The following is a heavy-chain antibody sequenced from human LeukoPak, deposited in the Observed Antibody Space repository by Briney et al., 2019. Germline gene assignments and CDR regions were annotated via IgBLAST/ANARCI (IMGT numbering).Heavy chain of an antibody. CDR2: INPNSGGT. CDR3: ARPSVTAGVDAFDF. J-gene: IGHJ3*01. CDR1: GYTFTGYY. V-gene: IGHV1-2*02. D-gene: IGHD2-21*02. Sequence: ASVKVSCKASGYTFTGYYMHWVRQAPGQGLEWMGWINPNSGGTNYAQKFQGRVTMTRDTSISTAYMELSRLRSDDTAVYYCARPSVTAGVDAFDFWGQGTMVTVSS.